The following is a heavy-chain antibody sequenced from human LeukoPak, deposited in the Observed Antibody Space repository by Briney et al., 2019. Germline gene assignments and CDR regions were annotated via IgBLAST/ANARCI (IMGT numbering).Heavy chain of an antibody. D-gene: IGHD6-13*01. V-gene: IGHV1-2*02. CDR1: GYTFTGYY. CDR3: AREGTGSSSWYVYNWFDP. J-gene: IGHJ5*02. Sequence: RASVKVSCKASGYTFTGYYMHWVRQAPGQGLEWMGWINPNSGGTNYAQKFQGRVTMTRDTSISTAYVELSRLRSDDTAVYYCAREGTGSSSWYVYNWFDPWGQGTLVTVSS. CDR2: INPNSGGT.